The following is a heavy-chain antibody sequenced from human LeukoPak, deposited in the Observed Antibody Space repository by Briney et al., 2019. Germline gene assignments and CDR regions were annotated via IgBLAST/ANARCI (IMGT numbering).Heavy chain of an antibody. D-gene: IGHD6-13*01. V-gene: IGHV3-30*04. Sequence: TGGSLRLSCAASGFTFSSYAMHWVRQAPGKGLGWVALISYDGSINDYADSVKGRFTISRDNSKNTLYLQMNSLRADDTAMYYCARGSYSSSWKTFDYWGQGTLVTVSS. J-gene: IGHJ4*02. CDR2: ISYDGSIN. CDR1: GFTFSSYA. CDR3: ARGSYSSSWKTFDY.